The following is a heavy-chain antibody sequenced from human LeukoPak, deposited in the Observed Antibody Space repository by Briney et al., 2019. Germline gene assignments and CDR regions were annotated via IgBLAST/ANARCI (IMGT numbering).Heavy chain of an antibody. J-gene: IGHJ4*02. CDR1: GGSISNYY. Sequence: PSETLSLTCTVSGGSISNYYWSWIRQPPGKGLEWIGYIYYSGSTKYNPSLKSRVTISVDTSKNQFSLRLSSVTAADTALYFCAGTELGYCTVTGCPLESWGQGTLVTVSS. V-gene: IGHV4-59*01. CDR2: IYYSGST. CDR3: AGTELGYCTVTGCPLES. D-gene: IGHD2-8*02.